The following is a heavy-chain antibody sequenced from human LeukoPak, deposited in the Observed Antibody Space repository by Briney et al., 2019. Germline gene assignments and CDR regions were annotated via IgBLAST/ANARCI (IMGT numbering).Heavy chain of an antibody. CDR3: ASSYCGGDCYTDPFNI. J-gene: IGHJ3*02. D-gene: IGHD2-21*02. CDR2: IYQSGST. Sequence: SQTLSLTCAVSGASISSGGDSWSCLRQPPGKGLEWIGNIYQSGSTYYNPSLESRVTLSVDRSETQFSLKLRSVTAADTAVYYCASSYCGGDCYTDPFNIWGQGTMVTVSS. CDR1: GASISSGGDS. V-gene: IGHV4-30-2*01.